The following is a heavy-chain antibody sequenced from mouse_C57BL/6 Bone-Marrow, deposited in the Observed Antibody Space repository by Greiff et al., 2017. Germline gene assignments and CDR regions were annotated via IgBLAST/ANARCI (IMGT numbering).Heavy chain of an antibody. J-gene: IGHJ2*01. V-gene: IGHV1-4*01. CDR3: ARYRYYGSSYDEY. CDR2: INPSSGYT. Sequence: VKLMESGAELARPGASVKMSCKASGYTFTSYTMHWVKQRPGQGLEWIGYINPSSGYTKYNQKFKDKATLTADKSSSTAYMQLSSLTSEDSAVYYCARYRYYGSSYDEYWGQGTTLTVSS. CDR1: GYTFTSYT. D-gene: IGHD1-1*01.